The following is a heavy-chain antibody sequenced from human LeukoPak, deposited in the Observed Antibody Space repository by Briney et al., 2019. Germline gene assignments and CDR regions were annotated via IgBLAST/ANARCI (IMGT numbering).Heavy chain of an antibody. CDR1: GFIFSNYW. CDR2: INSDGLIT. J-gene: IGHJ3*02. Sequence: GGSLRLSCAASGFIFSNYWMHWVRQAPGKGLVWVSRINSDGLITNYADSVKGRFTASRDNPKNTLYLQMSSLRVEDTAVYYCVREGGGSFLDSFDIWGQGKLVTVSS. CDR3: VREGGGSFLDSFDI. V-gene: IGHV3-74*01. D-gene: IGHD2-15*01.